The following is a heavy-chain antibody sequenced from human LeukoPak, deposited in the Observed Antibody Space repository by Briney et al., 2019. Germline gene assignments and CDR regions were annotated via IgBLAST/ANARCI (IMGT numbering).Heavy chain of an antibody. CDR3: AISPYCSGGSCFNWFDP. D-gene: IGHD2-15*01. Sequence: APVKVSCKASGYTFTSYGISWVRQAPGQGLEWMGWISAYNGNTNYAQKLHGRVTMTTDTSTSTAYMELRSLRSDDTAVYCCAISPYCSGGSCFNWFDPWGQGTLVTVSS. J-gene: IGHJ5*02. CDR1: GYTFTSYG. V-gene: IGHV1-18*01. CDR2: ISAYNGNT.